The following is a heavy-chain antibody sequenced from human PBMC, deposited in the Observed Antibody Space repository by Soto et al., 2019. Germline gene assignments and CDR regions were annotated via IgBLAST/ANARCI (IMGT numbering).Heavy chain of an antibody. Sequence: GSLRLSCTASGFSFSSNWMSWVRQAPGKGPEWVANINQDGSEKYCADSVKGRFTISRDNAKNSLYLQMDSLRVEDTALYYCFNVAFGYWGRGTLVTVSS. V-gene: IGHV3-7*01. CDR1: GFSFSSNW. CDR3: FNVAFGY. CDR2: INQDGSEK. J-gene: IGHJ4*02.